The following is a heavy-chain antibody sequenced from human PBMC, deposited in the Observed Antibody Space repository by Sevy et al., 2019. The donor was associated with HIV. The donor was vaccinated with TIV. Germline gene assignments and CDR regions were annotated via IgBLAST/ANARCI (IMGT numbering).Heavy chain of an antibody. D-gene: IGHD4-4*01. CDR2: ISGYNDNT. CDR1: GYSFSHYG. J-gene: IGHJ6*03. V-gene: IGHV1-18*01. Sequence: ASVKVSCKTSGYSFSHYGVSWVRQAPGHGLEWMGWISGYNDNTTYAQNLQGRVSMTTDRDTSTAYMELRSLRSDDTAVYYCARHTVTRDYYYDMDVWGEGTTVTVSS. CDR3: ARHTVTRDYYYDMDV.